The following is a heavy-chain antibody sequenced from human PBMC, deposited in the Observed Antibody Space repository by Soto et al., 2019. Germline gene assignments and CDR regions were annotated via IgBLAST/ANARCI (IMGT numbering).Heavy chain of an antibody. J-gene: IGHJ6*02. Sequence: GESLKISCKGSGYSFTSYWYGWVRKMPGKGLEWMGIIYPGDSDTRYSPSFQGQVTISADKSISTAYLQWSSLKASDTAIYYCARHISPITIFGVVFTRPSYYYYYCMDVWGQGTTVTVSS. CDR3: ARHISPITIFGVVFTRPSYYYYYCMDV. V-gene: IGHV5-51*01. CDR2: IYPGDSDT. CDR1: GYSFTSYW. D-gene: IGHD3-3*01.